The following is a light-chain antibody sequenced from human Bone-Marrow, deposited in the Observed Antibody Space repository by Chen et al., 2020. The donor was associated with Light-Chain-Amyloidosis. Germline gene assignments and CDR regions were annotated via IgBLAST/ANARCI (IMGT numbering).Light chain of an antibody. J-gene: IGLJ2*01. CDR1: SSNIGAGFS. V-gene: IGLV1-40*01. CDR3: QSYDNSLSGPVV. CDR2: GNT. Sequence: QSVLTQPPSVSGATGQRVTIPCTGSSSNIGAGFSVHWYQQLSGTVPKLLIYGNTNRPSGVPDRFSGSKSGTSASLAITGLQAEDEADYYCQSYDNSLSGPVVFGGGTKLTVL.